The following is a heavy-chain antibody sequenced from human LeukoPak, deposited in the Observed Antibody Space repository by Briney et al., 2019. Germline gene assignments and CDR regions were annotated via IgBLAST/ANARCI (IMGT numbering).Heavy chain of an antibody. CDR3: ARTKAAAGWYDI. Sequence: SETLSLTCTVSGGSISSGGYYWSWIRQHPGKGLEWIGYIYYGGSTYYNPSLKSRVTISVDTSKNQFSLKLSSVTAADTAVYYCARTKAAAGWYDIWGQGTMVTVSS. J-gene: IGHJ3*02. CDR1: GGSISSGGYY. D-gene: IGHD6-13*01. CDR2: IYYGGST. V-gene: IGHV4-31*03.